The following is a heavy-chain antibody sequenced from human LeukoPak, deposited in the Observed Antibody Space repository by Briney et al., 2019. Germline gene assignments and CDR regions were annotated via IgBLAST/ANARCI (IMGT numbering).Heavy chain of an antibody. J-gene: IGHJ4*02. CDR2: ISSGGTYI. D-gene: IGHD2-15*01. V-gene: IGHV3-21*01. CDR1: GFTFDTYA. Sequence: GGSLRLSCAASGFTFDTYAMTWVRQAPGKGLEWVSSISSGGTYIYYAESVRGRSTISRDNNKNFLYLQLSTLRVEDTAVYYCARDRPTGRSRGVVVQWGQGTLVTVSS. CDR3: ARDRPTGRSRGVVVQ.